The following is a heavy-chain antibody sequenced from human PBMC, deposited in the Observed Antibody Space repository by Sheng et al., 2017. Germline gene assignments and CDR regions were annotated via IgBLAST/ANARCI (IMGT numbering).Heavy chain of an antibody. D-gene: IGHD1-26*01. J-gene: IGHJ4*02. V-gene: IGHV4-38-2*02. CDR2: IYHSGTT. CDR1: VTPSAVVTT. CDR3: ARDAVGATAIDY. Sequence: QVQLQESGPGLVKVFGDPCPSPAPSLVTPSAVVTTGTGSGSPQGRGWEWIGSIYHSGTTHYNPSLKSRVSISVETSNNQFSLHLRSVTAADTALYYCARDAVGATAIDYWGQGILVTVSS.